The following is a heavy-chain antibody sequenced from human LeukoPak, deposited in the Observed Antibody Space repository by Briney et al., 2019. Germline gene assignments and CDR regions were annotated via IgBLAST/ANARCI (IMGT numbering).Heavy chain of an antibody. J-gene: IGHJ3*02. CDR3: ARESPSMGDAFDI. Sequence: GGSLRLSCAASGFTVSSNYMSWVRQAPGKGLEWVSAISGSGGSTYYADSVKGRFTISRDNSKNTLYLQMNSLRAEDTAVYYCARESPSMGDAFDIWGQGTMVTVSS. D-gene: IGHD2/OR15-2a*01. CDR2: ISGSGGST. V-gene: IGHV3-23*01. CDR1: GFTVSSNY.